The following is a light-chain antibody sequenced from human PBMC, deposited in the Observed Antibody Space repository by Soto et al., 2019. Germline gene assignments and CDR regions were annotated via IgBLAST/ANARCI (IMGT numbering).Light chain of an antibody. V-gene: IGKV1-8*01. CDR3: VQHDTDPLT. CDR2: GAS. CDR1: QGISSY. J-gene: IGKJ4*01. Sequence: AIRMTQSPSSFSASTGDRVTITCRASQGISSYLAWYQQKPGKAPKRLIYGASTLQSGVPSRFSGSGSATEFTLTITSLQPEDFATYYCVQHDTDPLTFGGGTKVDIK.